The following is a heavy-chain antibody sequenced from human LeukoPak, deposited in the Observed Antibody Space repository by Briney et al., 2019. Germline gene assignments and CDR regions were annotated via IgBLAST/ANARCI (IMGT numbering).Heavy chain of an antibody. J-gene: IGHJ4*02. V-gene: IGHV1-3*03. CDR1: GYTFTSYA. D-gene: IGHD3-22*01. Sequence: GASVKVSCKASGYTFTSYAMHWVRQAPGQRLEWMGWINAGNGNTKYSQEFQGRVTITRDTSASTAYMELSSLRSEDMAVYYCARGYYDSSGHYYFDYWGQGTLVTVSS. CDR2: INAGNGNT. CDR3: ARGYYDSSGHYYFDY.